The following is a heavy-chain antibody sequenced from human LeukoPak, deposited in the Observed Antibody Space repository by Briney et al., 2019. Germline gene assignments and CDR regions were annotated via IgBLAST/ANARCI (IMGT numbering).Heavy chain of an antibody. J-gene: IGHJ4*02. V-gene: IGHV3-23*01. CDR2: VSGSGGTT. Sequence: GGSLRLSCAASGFPFSSYAVRWVRQAPGKGLEWVSVVSGSGGTTYYADSVKGRFTISRDNSKSTLYLQMNSLRAEDTAVYYCAKSDYYDSSGRPSSFEYWRRGPLVTVSS. CDR3: AKSDYYDSSGRPSSFEY. D-gene: IGHD3-22*01. CDR1: GFPFSSYA.